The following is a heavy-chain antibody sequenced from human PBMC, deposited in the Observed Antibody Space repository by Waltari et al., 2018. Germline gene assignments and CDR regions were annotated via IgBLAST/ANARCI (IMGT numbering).Heavy chain of an antibody. CDR1: GFTFSSYS. Sequence: EVQLVESGGGLVKPGGSLRLSCAASGFTFSSYSMNWVRQAPGKGLEWVSSIGSSSSYIYYADSVKGRFTISRDNAKNSLYLQMNSLRAEDTAVYYCASDHTPSVPEGYWGQGTLVTVSS. CDR3: ASDHTPSVPEGY. D-gene: IGHD2-2*01. J-gene: IGHJ4*02. CDR2: IGSSSSYI. V-gene: IGHV3-21*01.